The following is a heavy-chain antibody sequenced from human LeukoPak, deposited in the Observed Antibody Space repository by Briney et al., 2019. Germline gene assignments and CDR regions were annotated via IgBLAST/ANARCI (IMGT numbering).Heavy chain of an antibody. V-gene: IGHV1-2*02. CDR2: INPNSGGI. CDR1: GYTFTGYY. Sequence: GASVKVSCKASGYTFTGYYIHWVRQAPGQGLEWMGWINPNSGGIDYAQKFQGRVTMTTDTSTSTAYMELRSLRSDDTAVYYCARELELLWFGELIGNAFDIWGQGTMVTVSS. D-gene: IGHD3-10*01. J-gene: IGHJ3*02. CDR3: ARELELLWFGELIGNAFDI.